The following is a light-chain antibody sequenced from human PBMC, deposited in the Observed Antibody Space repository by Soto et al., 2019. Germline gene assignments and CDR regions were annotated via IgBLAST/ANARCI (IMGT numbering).Light chain of an antibody. CDR2: DAS. CDR3: QQYDNLPLT. CDR1: QDINIY. Sequence: DIQMTQSPSSLFASVGDRVTITCQATQDINIYLNWYQQKPGKAPSLLIYDASNLEIGVPSRFSGSGSGTHFTFTISSLQTDDFATYYCQQYDNLPLTFGQGTRLEIK. J-gene: IGKJ5*01. V-gene: IGKV1-33*01.